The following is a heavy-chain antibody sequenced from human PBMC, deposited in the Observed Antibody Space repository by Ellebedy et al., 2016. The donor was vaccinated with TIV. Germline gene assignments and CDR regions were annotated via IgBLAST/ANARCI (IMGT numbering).Heavy chain of an antibody. CDR2: INPSDGSS. D-gene: IGHD3-22*01. Sequence: ASVKVSCKASGYTFTSYYMYWVRQAPGQGLEWMGIINPSDGSSNYAQKFQGRVTMTRDTSTRTVYMELSSLRPEDTAVYYFARGDKYYYDSSGYYYTYWGQGTLVTVSS. V-gene: IGHV1-46*01. CDR3: ARGDKYYYDSSGYYYTY. J-gene: IGHJ4*02. CDR1: GYTFTSYY.